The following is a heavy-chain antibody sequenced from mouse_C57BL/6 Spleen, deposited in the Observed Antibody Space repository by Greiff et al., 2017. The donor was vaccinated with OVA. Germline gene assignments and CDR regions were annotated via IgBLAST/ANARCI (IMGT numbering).Heavy chain of an antibody. CDR2: INPNNGGT. CDR1: GYTFTDYN. CDR3: ARIYDYDAAWFAY. J-gene: IGHJ3*01. D-gene: IGHD2-4*01. Sequence: EVQLQQSGPELVKPGASVEMSCKASGYTFTDYNMHWVKQSHGKSLEWIGYINPNNGGTSYNQKFKGKATLTVNKSSSTAYMELRSLTSEDSAVYYCARIYDYDAAWFAYWGQGTLVTVSA. V-gene: IGHV1-22*01.